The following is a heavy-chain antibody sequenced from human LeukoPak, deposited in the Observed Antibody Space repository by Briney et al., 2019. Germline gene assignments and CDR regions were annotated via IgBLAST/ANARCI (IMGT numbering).Heavy chain of an antibody. D-gene: IGHD2-2*01. CDR3: ARGYCSSTSCRRVDAFDI. CDR2: IHHSGST. J-gene: IGHJ3*02. V-gene: IGHV4-30-2*01. CDR1: GSSISSGGYS. Sequence: SETLSLTCAVSGSSISSGGYSWSWIRQPPGKGLEWIGYIHHSGSTYYNPSLKSRVTISVDRSKNQFSLKLSSVTAADTAVYYCARGYCSSTSCRRVDAFDIWGQGTMVTVSS.